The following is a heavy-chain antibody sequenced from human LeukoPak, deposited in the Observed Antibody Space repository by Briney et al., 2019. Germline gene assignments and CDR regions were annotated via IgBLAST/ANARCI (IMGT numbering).Heavy chain of an antibody. Sequence: PGGSLRLSCAASGLTFNSYWISWVRQAPGKGLEWLANINQDGSEKYYVDSVKGRFTISRDNAKNSLYLQMNSLRAEDTAVYYCTTFYTRLTDYWGQGTLVTVSS. D-gene: IGHD2/OR15-2a*01. J-gene: IGHJ4*02. CDR1: GLTFNSYW. CDR2: INQDGSEK. V-gene: IGHV3-7*05. CDR3: TTFYTRLTDY.